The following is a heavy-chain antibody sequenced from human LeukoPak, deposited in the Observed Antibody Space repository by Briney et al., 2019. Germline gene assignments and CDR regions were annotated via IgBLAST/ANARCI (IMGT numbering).Heavy chain of an antibody. Sequence: GRTVRLSCAASGFTFSSYAMHWVRQAPGKGLEWVALIPYDGSNKYYADSVKGRFTVSRDNSKNTLYLQMNSLRAEDTAVYYCVRGAYSSSWLNFDYWGQGTLVTVSS. D-gene: IGHD6-13*01. CDR1: GFTFSSYA. J-gene: IGHJ4*02. CDR3: VRGAYSSSWLNFDY. CDR2: IPYDGSNK. V-gene: IGHV3-30*04.